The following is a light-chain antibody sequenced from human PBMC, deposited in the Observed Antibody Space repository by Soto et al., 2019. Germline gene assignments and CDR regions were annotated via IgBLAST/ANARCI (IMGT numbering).Light chain of an antibody. Sequence: SYELTQPLSVSVALGQTARITCGGNNIGSKNVHWYQLNPEQAPVLVIYRDTNRPSGIPERFSGSNSGNTATLAISGAQVGDDADYYCQVWDSSTVVFGGGTKLTVL. CDR2: RDT. V-gene: IGLV3-9*01. J-gene: IGLJ3*02. CDR3: QVWDSSTVV. CDR1: NIGSKN.